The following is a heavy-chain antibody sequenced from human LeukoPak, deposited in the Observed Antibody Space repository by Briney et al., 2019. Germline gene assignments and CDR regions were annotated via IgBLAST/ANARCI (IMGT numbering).Heavy chain of an antibody. CDR3: ARGGGTYGGHGVVGY. CDR2: VNHGGST. J-gene: IGHJ4*02. D-gene: IGHD4-23*01. V-gene: IGHV4-34*01. CDR1: GSSFSGYY. Sequence: PSETLSLTCAFSGSSFSGYYRSWIRQPPGKGLEWIGEVNHGGSTSYNPSLKSRVTISVDTSNNQFSLKLSSVTAADTAVYYCARGGGTYGGHGVVGYWGQGTLVTVSS.